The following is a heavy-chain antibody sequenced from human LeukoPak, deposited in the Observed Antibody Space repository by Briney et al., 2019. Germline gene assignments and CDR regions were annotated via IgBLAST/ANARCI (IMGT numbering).Heavy chain of an antibody. D-gene: IGHD1-26*01. CDR1: GDSFSSNSAA. J-gene: IGHJ3*02. Sequence: SQTLSLTCAISGDSFSSNSAAWNWIRQSPSRGLEWLGRTYYRSKWYNDYAVSVKSRITINPDTSKNQFSLQLNSVTPEDTAVYYCARASIEEQWELLRYGAFDIWGQGTMVTVSS. CDR3: ARASIEEQWELLRYGAFDI. CDR2: TYYRSKWYN. V-gene: IGHV6-1*01.